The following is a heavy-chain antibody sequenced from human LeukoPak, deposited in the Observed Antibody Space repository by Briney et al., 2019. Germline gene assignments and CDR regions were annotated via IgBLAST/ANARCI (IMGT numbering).Heavy chain of an antibody. J-gene: IGHJ5*02. CDR2: IHYTGST. V-gene: IGHV4-59*01. Sequence: SETLSLTCTVSGGFLSSYYWSWIRQSPGKGLECIGYIHYTGSTNYNPSLKSRVTISVGTSKNQFSLKLKSVTAADTAVYYCARGGYYGSGNDFRFDPWGEGTLVTVSS. D-gene: IGHD3-10*01. CDR3: ARGGYYGSGNDFRFDP. CDR1: GGFLSSYY.